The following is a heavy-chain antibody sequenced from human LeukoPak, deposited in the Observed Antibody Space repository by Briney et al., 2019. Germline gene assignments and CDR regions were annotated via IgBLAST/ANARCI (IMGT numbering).Heavy chain of an antibody. J-gene: IGHJ6*02. V-gene: IGHV3-21*01. CDR2: ISSSSSYI. CDR1: GFTFSSYS. D-gene: IGHD3-3*01. Sequence: GGSLRLSCAASGFTFSSYSMNWVRQAPGKGLEWVSSISSSSSYIYYADSVKGRFTISRDNAKNSLYLQMNSLRAEDTAVYYCAREFRTIFGVVIISYYYGMDVWGQGTTVTVSS. CDR3: AREFRTIFGVVIISYYYGMDV.